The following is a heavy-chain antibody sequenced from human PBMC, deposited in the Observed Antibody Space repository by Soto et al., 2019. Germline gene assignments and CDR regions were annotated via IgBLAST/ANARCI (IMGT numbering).Heavy chain of an antibody. J-gene: IGHJ4*02. CDR2: ISSSSSYT. CDR1: GFTFSDYY. D-gene: IGHD4-17*01. CDR3: ARIGVDYGAPPDY. Sequence: QVQLVESGGGLVKPGGSLRLSCEGSGFTFSDYYMSWIRQAPGKGLEWVSYISSSSSYTKYGDSVKGRFSTSRDNAKNSVYLQMNSLRAEDTAVYYWARIGVDYGAPPDYWGQGTLVTVSS. V-gene: IGHV3-11*06.